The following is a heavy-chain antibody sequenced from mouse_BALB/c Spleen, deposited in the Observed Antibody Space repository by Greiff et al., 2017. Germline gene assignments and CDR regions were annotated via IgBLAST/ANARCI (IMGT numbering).Heavy chain of an antibody. CDR2: ISSGGST. J-gene: IGHJ4*01. Sequence: EVQLVESGGGLVKPGGSLKLSCAASGFTFSSYAMSWVRQTPEKRLEWVASISSGGSTYYPDSVKGRFTISRDNARNILYLQMSSLRSEDTAMYYCARGDYYGSQNAMDYWGQGTSVTVSS. CDR1: GFTFSSYA. CDR3: ARGDYYGSQNAMDY. D-gene: IGHD1-1*01. V-gene: IGHV5-6-5*01.